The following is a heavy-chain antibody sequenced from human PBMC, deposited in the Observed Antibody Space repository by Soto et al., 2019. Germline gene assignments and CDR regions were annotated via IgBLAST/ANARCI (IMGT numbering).Heavy chain of an antibody. V-gene: IGHV4-39*01. CDR3: ARGRYCTNGVCYTDWFDP. Sequence: QLQLQESGPGLVKPSETLSLTCTVSGGSISSSSYYWGWIRQPPGKGLEWIGSIYYSGSTCYNPSLKSRVTLSVDTSKNQFSLKLSSVTAADTAVYYCARGRYCTNGVCYTDWFDPWGQGTLVTVSS. J-gene: IGHJ5*02. CDR1: GGSISSSSYY. CDR2: IYYSGST. D-gene: IGHD2-8*01.